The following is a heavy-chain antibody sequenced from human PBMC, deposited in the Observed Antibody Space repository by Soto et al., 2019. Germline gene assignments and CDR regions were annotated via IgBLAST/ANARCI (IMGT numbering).Heavy chain of an antibody. CDR3: ARDLTIGGVIVDTNYYYYYGMDV. Sequence: ASVKVSCKASGYTFTSYYMHWVRQAPGQGLEWMGIINPSGGSTSYAQKFQGRVTMTRDTSTSTVYMELSSLRSEDTAVYYFARDLTIGGVIVDTNYYYYYGMDVWGQGTTVTVSS. CDR1: GYTFTSYY. CDR2: INPSGGST. J-gene: IGHJ6*02. V-gene: IGHV1-46*01. D-gene: IGHD3-16*02.